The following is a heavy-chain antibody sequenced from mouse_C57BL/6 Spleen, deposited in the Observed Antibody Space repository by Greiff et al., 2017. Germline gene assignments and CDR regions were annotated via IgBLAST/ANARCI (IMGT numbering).Heavy chain of an antibody. D-gene: IGHD2-3*01. Sequence: EVMLVESGGGLVKPGGSLKLSCAASGFTFSSYAMSWVRQTPEKRLEWVATISDGGSYTYYPDNVKGRFTISRDNAKNNLYLQMSHLKSEDTAMYYCARDRDDDDNGWFAYWGQGTLLTVSA. CDR1: GFTFSSYA. CDR2: ISDGGSYT. V-gene: IGHV5-4*01. J-gene: IGHJ3*01. CDR3: ARDRDDDDNGWFAY.